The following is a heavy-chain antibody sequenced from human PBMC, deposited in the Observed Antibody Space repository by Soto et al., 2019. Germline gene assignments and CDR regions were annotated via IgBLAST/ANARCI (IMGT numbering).Heavy chain of an antibody. J-gene: IGHJ6*02. CDR2: ISGSGGST. Sequence: GGSLRLSCAASGFTFSSYAMSWVRQAPGKGLEWVSAISGSGGSTYYADSVKGRFTISRDNSKNTLYLQMNSLRAEDTAVYYCAKDSLITIFGVVTLLYGMDVWGQGTTVTVSS. CDR3: AKDSLITIFGVVTLLYGMDV. V-gene: IGHV3-23*01. CDR1: GFTFSSYA. D-gene: IGHD3-3*01.